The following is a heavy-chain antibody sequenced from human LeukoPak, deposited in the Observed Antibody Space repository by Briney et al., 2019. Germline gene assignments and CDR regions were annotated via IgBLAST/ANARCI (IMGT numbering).Heavy chain of an antibody. CDR2: VNPNSGGT. Sequence: ASVKVSCKASGYTFTGYYMHWVRQAPGQGLEWMGWVNPNSGGTNYAQKFQGWVTMARDTSISTAYMELSRLRSDDTAVYYCARGPPTAQYFQHWGQGTLVTVSS. J-gene: IGHJ1*01. CDR1: GYTFTGYY. D-gene: IGHD1-1*01. CDR3: ARGPPTAQYFQH. V-gene: IGHV1-2*04.